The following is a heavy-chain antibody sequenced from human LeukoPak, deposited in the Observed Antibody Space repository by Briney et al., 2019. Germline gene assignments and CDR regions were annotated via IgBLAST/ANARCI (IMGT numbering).Heavy chain of an antibody. J-gene: IGHJ6*02. V-gene: IGHV3-23*01. D-gene: IGHD2-21*02. Sequence: GGSLRLSCVGSGLNFNTYDLTWVRQAPGKGLEWVALFGTRHTHIFYADSVEGRFAISRDNSKNTVYLQMNSLRVEDAAVYYCAARLPLYGMDVWGQGTTVTVSS. CDR1: GLNFNTYD. CDR3: AARLPLYGMDV. CDR2: FGTRHTHI.